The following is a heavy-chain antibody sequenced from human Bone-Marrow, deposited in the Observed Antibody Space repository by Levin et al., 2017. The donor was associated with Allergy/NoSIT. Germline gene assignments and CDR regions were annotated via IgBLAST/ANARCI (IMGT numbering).Heavy chain of an antibody. CDR2: ISHSGST. D-gene: IGHD5-12*01. CDR3: ARRGYSGYMDV. V-gene: IGHV4-34*01. Sequence: SETLSLTCAVYGGSFSGYYWNWIRQPPGKGLEWIGEISHSGSTNYNPSLKSRVTVTVDTSKKQFSLMLSSVTAAATAVFFCARRGYSGYMDVWGKGTTVTVSS. CDR1: GGSFSGYY. J-gene: IGHJ6*03.